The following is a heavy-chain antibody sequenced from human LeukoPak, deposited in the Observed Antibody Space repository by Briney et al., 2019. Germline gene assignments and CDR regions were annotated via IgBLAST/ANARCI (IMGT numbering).Heavy chain of an antibody. D-gene: IGHD3-22*01. Sequence: GGSLRLSCAASGFTFSSYALHWVRQAPGKGLEWVGVILYDGTMQYYADSVKGRFIISRDNSRNTLYLQMNTLKPEDTAVYYCARDPRGPTGYDSSARDSFDYWGLGTLVTVSS. CDR1: GFTFSSYA. J-gene: IGHJ4*02. CDR3: ARDPRGPTGYDSSARDSFDY. CDR2: ILYDGTMQ. V-gene: IGHV3-30*04.